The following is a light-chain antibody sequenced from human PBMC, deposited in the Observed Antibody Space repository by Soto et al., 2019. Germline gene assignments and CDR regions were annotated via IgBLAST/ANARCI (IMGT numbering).Light chain of an antibody. V-gene: IGKV3D-7*01. J-gene: IGKJ4*01. CDR1: QSVSSSY. CDR2: DAS. CDR3: QQDYNLPLT. Sequence: EIVLRQSPGTLSLSPGERATLSCRASQSVSSSYLAWYQQKPGQAPRLLIYDASNRATGIPARFSGSGSGTDFTLTISSLQPEDFAVYYCQQDYNLPLTFGGGTKVDIK.